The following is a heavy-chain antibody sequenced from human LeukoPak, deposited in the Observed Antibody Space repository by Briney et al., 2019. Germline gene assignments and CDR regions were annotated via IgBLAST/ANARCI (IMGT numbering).Heavy chain of an antibody. D-gene: IGHD4-17*01. Sequence: PGGSLRLSCTASGFTFGDYAVSWVRQAPGKGLEWVGFIRSKAYGGTTEYAASVKGRFTISRDDSKGIAYLQMNSLKTEDTAVYYCTTSYGDYVIEYYFDYWGQGTLVTVSS. J-gene: IGHJ4*02. V-gene: IGHV3-49*04. CDR1: GFTFGDYA. CDR3: TTSYGDYVIEYYFDY. CDR2: IRSKAYGGTT.